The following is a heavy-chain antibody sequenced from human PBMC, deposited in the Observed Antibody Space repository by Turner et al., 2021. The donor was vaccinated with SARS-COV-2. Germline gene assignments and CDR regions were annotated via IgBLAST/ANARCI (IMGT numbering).Heavy chain of an antibody. D-gene: IGHD1-26*01. V-gene: IGHV3-66*02. CDR1: GFTVSSNY. CDR2: IYSGGST. J-gene: IGHJ5*02. CDR3: ATDLKGGRGP. Sequence: EVQLVESVGGFVQRGGSLGLSCAASGFTVSSNYMSWVRQAPGKGLGWVSVIYSGGSTYYADSVKGRFTISRDNSKNTLYLEMNSLGAEDTAVYYCATDLKGGRGPWGQGTLVTVSS.